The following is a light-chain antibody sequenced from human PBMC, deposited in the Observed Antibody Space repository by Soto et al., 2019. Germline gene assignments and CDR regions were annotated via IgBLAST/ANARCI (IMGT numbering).Light chain of an antibody. Sequence: DIQMTQSPSSLSASVGDRVTMTCRASQTISSYLNWYQQKPGKAPNSLIYAASSLQSGVPSRFRGSGSGTDFTLTINSLQHEDFAIYYCQQTYSTPRTFGQGTKVEIK. CDR3: QQTYSTPRT. CDR2: AAS. V-gene: IGKV1-39*01. CDR1: QTISSY. J-gene: IGKJ1*01.